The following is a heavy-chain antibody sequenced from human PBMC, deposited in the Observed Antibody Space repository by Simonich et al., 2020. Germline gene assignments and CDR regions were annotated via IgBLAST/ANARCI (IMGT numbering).Heavy chain of an antibody. Sequence: QVQLVQSGAEVKKPGASVKVSCKASGYTFTSYGISWVQQAPGQGLEWMGWNSAYNGNTNYAQKHQGKVTMTTDTSTSTAYRELRRLRSDDTAVYYCARDQGGRAAAATDYWGQGTLVTVSS. V-gene: IGHV1-18*01. D-gene: IGHD6-13*01. J-gene: IGHJ4*02. CDR1: GYTFTSYG. CDR3: ARDQGGRAAAATDY. CDR2: NSAYNGNT.